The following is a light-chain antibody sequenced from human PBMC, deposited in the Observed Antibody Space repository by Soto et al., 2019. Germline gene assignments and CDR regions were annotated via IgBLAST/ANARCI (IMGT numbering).Light chain of an antibody. CDR2: GAS. CDR1: QTIRSNY. J-gene: IGKJ1*01. V-gene: IGKV3-20*01. CDR3: QQYGSSPWT. Sequence: ETVLTQSPGTLSLSPGERATLSCRASQTIRSNYLAWYRQTPGQAPRLLIYGASNRATGIADRFSGSGSGTDLTLIISRLEPEDFALYYCQQYGSSPWTFGQGTKVELK.